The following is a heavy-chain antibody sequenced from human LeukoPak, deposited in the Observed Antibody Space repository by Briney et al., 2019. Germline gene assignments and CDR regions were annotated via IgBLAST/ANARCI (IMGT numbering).Heavy chain of an antibody. CDR3: ARLESGFFVNWFDP. J-gene: IGHJ5*02. CDR2: MNPNSGNT. CDR1: GYTFTSYD. Sequence: ASVKVSCKATGYTFTSYDINWVRQATGQGLEWKGWMNPNSGNTGYAQKFQGRVTMTRNPSISTAYRELSSLRSEETAVYYCARLESGFFVNWFDPWGQGTLVTVSS. V-gene: IGHV1-8*01. D-gene: IGHD3-3*01.